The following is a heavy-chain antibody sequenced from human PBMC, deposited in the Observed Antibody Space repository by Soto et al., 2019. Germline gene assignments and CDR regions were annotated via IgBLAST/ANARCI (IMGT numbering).Heavy chain of an antibody. CDR2: ISAYNGNT. CDR1: GYTFTSYG. J-gene: IGHJ6*02. Sequence: ASVKVSCKASGYTFTSYGISWVRQAPGQGLEWMGWISAYNGNTNYAQKLQGRVTMTTDTSTSTAYMELRSLRSDDTAVYYCARGHCGSTSCSTDYYYVMHVWGQGTTVTVSS. D-gene: IGHD2-2*01. V-gene: IGHV1-18*01. CDR3: ARGHCGSTSCSTDYYYVMHV.